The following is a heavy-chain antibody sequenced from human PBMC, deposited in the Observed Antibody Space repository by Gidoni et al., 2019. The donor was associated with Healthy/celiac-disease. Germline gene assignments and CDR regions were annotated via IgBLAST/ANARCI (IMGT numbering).Heavy chain of an antibody. D-gene: IGHD6-13*01. V-gene: IGHV3-30*18. J-gene: IGHJ4*02. Sequence: QVQLVASGGGVVQPGRSLTLSCAASGFTFSSYGMPWVRQAPGKGLEWVAVISYDGSNKYYADSVKGRFTISRDNSKNTLYLQMNSLRAEDTAVYYCAKDPRNSSSWYGIDYWGQGTLVTVSS. CDR2: ISYDGSNK. CDR3: AKDPRNSSSWYGIDY. CDR1: GFTFSSYG.